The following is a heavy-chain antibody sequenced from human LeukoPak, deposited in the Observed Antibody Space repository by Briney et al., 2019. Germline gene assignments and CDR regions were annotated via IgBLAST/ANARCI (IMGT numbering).Heavy chain of an antibody. D-gene: IGHD1-26*01. Sequence: GGSLRLSCAASGFNFSSYAMHWVRQAPGEGLEWVGLISYGGIDKSYADSVKGRFTISRDNSKNTLDLQMNSLRVEDTAVYYCAKERLVGVKGIDYWGQGTLVTVSS. V-gene: IGHV3-30*04. CDR2: ISYGGIDK. CDR1: GFNFSSYA. J-gene: IGHJ4*02. CDR3: AKERLVGVKGIDY.